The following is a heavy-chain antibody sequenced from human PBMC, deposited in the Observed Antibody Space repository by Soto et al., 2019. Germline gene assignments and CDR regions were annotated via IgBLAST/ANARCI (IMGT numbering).Heavy chain of an antibody. J-gene: IGHJ4*02. CDR2: ISYGGST. D-gene: IGHD5-18*01. Sequence: QVQLQESGPGLVKPSQTLSLTCTVSGGSINSGGYCWSWIRQHPGKGLDWIGCISYGGSTSYNPXLXSXXNISVATSKNHFSLTRTSVTAADTAVYYWSRGILVWGQGALITVSS. CDR1: GGSINSGGYC. CDR3: SRGILV. V-gene: IGHV4-31*01.